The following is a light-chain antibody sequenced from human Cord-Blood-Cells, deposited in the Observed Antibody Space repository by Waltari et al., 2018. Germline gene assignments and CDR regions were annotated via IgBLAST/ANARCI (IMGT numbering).Light chain of an antibody. CDR3: SSHAGSNIRV. CDR1: SSDVGGYNY. J-gene: IGLJ3*02. Sequence: QSALTQPPSAYGPPGQSVTISCTGTSSDVGGYNYVSWYQQHPGNAPTLMIYEVSKRSSWYPDRFSGSNYANTATLTVCGLQAEDEADYYCSSHAGSNIRVFGGGTKLTV. CDR2: EVS. V-gene: IGLV2-8*01.